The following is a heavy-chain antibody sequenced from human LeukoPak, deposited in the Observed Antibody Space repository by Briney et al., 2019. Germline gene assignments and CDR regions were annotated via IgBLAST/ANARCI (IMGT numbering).Heavy chain of an antibody. CDR1: GFTFSNYT. D-gene: IGHD3-9*01. J-gene: IGHJ4*02. CDR3: AREGYYDILTGYYPLFDY. V-gene: IGHV3-21*01. Sequence: GGSLRLSCAASGFTFSNYTMIWVRQAPGKGLEWVSGISSSSSYIYYADSVKGRFTISRDNAKNSLYLQMNSLRAEDTAVYYCAREGYYDILTGYYPLFDYWGQGTLVTVSS. CDR2: ISSSSSYI.